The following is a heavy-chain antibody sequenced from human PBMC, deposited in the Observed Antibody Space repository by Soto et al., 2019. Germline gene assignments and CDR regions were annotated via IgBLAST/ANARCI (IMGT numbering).Heavy chain of an antibody. D-gene: IGHD6-19*01. CDR1: GYSFTSYG. CDR2: ISAYNGNT. Sequence: GASVKVSCKASGYSFTSYGSSWVRQAPGQGLEWMGWISAYNGNTNYAQKLQGRVTMTTDTSTSTAYMELRSLRSDDTAVYYCARGNIAVARTRGFDSWGQGTLVTVSS. CDR3: ARGNIAVARTRGFDS. V-gene: IGHV1-18*01. J-gene: IGHJ4*02.